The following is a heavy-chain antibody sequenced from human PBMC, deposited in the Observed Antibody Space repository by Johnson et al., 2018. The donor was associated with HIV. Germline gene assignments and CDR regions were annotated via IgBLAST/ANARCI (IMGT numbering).Heavy chain of an antibody. CDR2: IKSKTDGGTT. CDR3: TTDLVPAAKEPVVVGGAFYI. Sequence: VQLVESEGGLVKPGGSLRLSCAASGFTFSNAWMSWVRQAPGKGLEWVGRIKSKTDGGTTDYAAPVNGRFTISRDDSKNTLYLQMNSLKTEDTAVYYCTTDLVPAAKEPVVVGGAFYIWGQGTMVTVSS. D-gene: IGHD2-2*01. V-gene: IGHV3-15*01. CDR1: GFTFSNAW. J-gene: IGHJ3*02.